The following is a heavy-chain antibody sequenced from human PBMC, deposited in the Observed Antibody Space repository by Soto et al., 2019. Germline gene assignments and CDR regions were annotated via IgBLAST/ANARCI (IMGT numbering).Heavy chain of an antibody. CDR3: AGEGGYGDYQDAAFDI. CDR2: INVYNDRT. J-gene: IGHJ3*02. V-gene: IGHV1-18*01. Sequence: QVQLVQSGAEVKKPGASVKVSCKASGYSFTSYSISWVRQAPGQGLEWMGWINVYNDRTNYAQNLQGRVTLTTDRSTTTAYMELRSLRPDDTAVYYCAGEGGYGDYQDAAFDIWGQGTLVTVSS. D-gene: IGHD4-17*01. CDR1: GYSFTSYS.